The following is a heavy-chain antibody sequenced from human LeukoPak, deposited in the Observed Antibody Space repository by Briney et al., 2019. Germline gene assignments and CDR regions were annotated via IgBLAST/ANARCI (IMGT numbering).Heavy chain of an antibody. D-gene: IGHD3-22*01. CDR2: ISGSGAST. V-gene: IGHV3-23*01. J-gene: IGHJ4*02. Sequence: PGGSLRLSCLTSGFTFSTNAMSWVRQAPGKGLEWISGISGSGASTYYADSVKGRLTISRDNSKNTLYLQMDSLRAEDTAIYYCAKGSSGGRPYYFDYWGQGTLVTVSS. CDR1: GFTFSTNA. CDR3: AKGSSGGRPYYFDY.